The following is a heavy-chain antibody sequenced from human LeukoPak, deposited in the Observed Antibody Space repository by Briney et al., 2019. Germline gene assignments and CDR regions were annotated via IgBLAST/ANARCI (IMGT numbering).Heavy chain of an antibody. V-gene: IGHV3-48*04. J-gene: IGHJ6*03. CDR3: ARAVWFGEKYYYYYYMDV. Sequence: PGGSLRLSCAASGFTFSSYAMSWVRQAPGKGLEWVSYISSSGSTIYYADSVKGRFTISRDNAKNSLYLQMNSLRAEDTAVYYCARAVWFGEKYYYYYYMDVWGKGTTVTISS. CDR1: GFTFSSYA. D-gene: IGHD3-10*01. CDR2: ISSSGSTI.